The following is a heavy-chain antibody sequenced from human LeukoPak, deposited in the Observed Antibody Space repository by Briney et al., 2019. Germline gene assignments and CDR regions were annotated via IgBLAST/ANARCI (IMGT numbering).Heavy chain of an antibody. D-gene: IGHD1-26*01. CDR2: TYYRSKWSN. J-gene: IGHJ4*02. CDR3: ARIVGGAPDY. V-gene: IGHV6-1*01. CDR1: GDSVSSNSAA. Sequence: SQTLSLTCAIHGDSVSSNSAAWNWIRQSPSRGLEWLGRTYYRSKWSNNYAISVKRRISINPDTSKNQFSLQLNSVTPEDTAIYYCARIVGGAPDYWGQGTLVTVSS.